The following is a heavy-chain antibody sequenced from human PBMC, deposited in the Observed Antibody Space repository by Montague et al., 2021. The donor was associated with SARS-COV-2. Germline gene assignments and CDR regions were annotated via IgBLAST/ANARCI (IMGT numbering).Heavy chain of an antibody. CDR3: TRRLHGVNRHYFDY. J-gene: IGHJ4*02. V-gene: IGHV4-34*01. Sequence: SETLSLTCAVYGASFNGYYWTWIRQPPGKGLEWIGEINHSGSTSYNPSLRSRVTISVDTSKNQFSLKLTSVTAADTAVYYVTRRLHGVNRHYFDYWGQGTLVTVSS. CDR1: GASFNGYY. D-gene: IGHD2-15*01. CDR2: INHSGST.